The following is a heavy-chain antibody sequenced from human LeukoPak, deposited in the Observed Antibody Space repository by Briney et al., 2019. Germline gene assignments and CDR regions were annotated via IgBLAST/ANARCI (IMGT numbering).Heavy chain of an antibody. Sequence: PGGSLRLSCAASGFTFSTYSMNWVRQAPGEGLEWVSSISSSGNYIYYADSVKGRFTISRDYTKNSLYLQMNSLRAEDTAVYYCARMAMVRGVISNYDYWGQGTLVTVSS. J-gene: IGHJ4*02. CDR3: ARMAMVRGVISNYDY. D-gene: IGHD3-10*01. V-gene: IGHV3-21*06. CDR1: GFTFSTYS. CDR2: ISSSGNYI.